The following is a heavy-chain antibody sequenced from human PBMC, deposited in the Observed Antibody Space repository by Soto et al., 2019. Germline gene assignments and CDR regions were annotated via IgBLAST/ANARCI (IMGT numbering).Heavy chain of an antibody. CDR1: GGSISSSSYY. J-gene: IGHJ5*02. D-gene: IGHD6-19*01. CDR3: ARAGSVNSSGSGRFDP. Sequence: QLQLQESGPGLVKPSETLSLTCTVSGGSISSSSYYWGWIRQPPGKGLEWIGSIYYSGSTYYNPSLKSRVTISVDTSKNQFSLKLSSVTAADEAVYYCARAGSVNSSGSGRFDPWGQGTLVTVSS. V-gene: IGHV4-39*01. CDR2: IYYSGST.